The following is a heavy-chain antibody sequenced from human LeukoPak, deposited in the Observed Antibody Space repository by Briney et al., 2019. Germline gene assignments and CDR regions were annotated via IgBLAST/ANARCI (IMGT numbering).Heavy chain of an antibody. J-gene: IGHJ4*02. V-gene: IGHV3-66*01. CDR1: EFTVSTNY. D-gene: IGHD3-10*01. CDR3: ARDKFRGYFDY. Sequence: GGSLRLSCAASEFTVSTNYMNWVRQAPGKGLEWVSAIYSGGTTYYADSVKGRFTISRGTSKNTLYLQMNSLRAEDTAVYYCARDKFRGYFDYWGQGTLVTVSS. CDR2: IYSGGTT.